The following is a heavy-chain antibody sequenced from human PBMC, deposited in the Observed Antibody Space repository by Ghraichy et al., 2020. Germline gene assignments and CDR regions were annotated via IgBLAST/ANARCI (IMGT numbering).Heavy chain of an antibody. Sequence: GGSLRLSCTASGFPFSNSWMTWVRHTPEKGLEWVANIKQDGSETHYVDSVKGRFTISRDNVKNSLYLQMNSLRAEDTAVYYCAREVSNHDSNDYFSWGPCDYWGQGSLVSVSS. CDR1: GFPFSNSW. V-gene: IGHV3-7*01. CDR3: AREVSNHDSNDYFSWGPCDY. CDR2: IKQDGSET. D-gene: IGHD3-22*01. J-gene: IGHJ4*02.